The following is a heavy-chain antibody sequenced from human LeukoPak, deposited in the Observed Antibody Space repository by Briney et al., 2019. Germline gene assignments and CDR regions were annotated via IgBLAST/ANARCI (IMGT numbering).Heavy chain of an antibody. CDR2: IKQDGSQN. Sequence: PGGSLRLSCAASGFTFRTSWMSWVRQAPGKGLEWVANIKQDGSQNYYVDSAKGRFTISRDNAKNSLYLQMNSLRAEDTAVYYCARVYYRGGSTGYDLDYWGQGTLVTVSS. CDR3: ARVYYRGGSTGYDLDY. D-gene: IGHD5-12*01. J-gene: IGHJ4*02. V-gene: IGHV3-7*01. CDR1: GFTFRTSW.